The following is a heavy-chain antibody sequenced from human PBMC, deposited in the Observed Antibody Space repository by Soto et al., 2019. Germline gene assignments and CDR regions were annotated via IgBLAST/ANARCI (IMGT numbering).Heavy chain of an antibody. CDR2: ISQGGDT. J-gene: IGHJ4*02. Sequence: PSETLSLTCTVSGLSLDRGASSWSWVRQPLGNGLEWVGSISQGGDTYYNPSLTGRVTISVDRPRNQFSLNLTSVTAADTAVYYCASLGGYRYYFDYWGQGILVTVAS. V-gene: IGHV4-30-2*01. CDR1: GLSLDRGASS. CDR3: ASLGGYRYYFDY. D-gene: IGHD2-15*01.